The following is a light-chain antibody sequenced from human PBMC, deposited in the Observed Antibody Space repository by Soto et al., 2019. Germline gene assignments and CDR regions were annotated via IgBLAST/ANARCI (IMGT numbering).Light chain of an antibody. V-gene: IGKV1-5*03. Sequence: DIQMTQSPSSLSASVGDRVTISCQASDDIAKSLNWYRQKPGNAPKVIITKTSILEGGVPSRFSGSVSGTEFTLTITNLQPEDFATYSCQQYKDYPLTFGGGTKVDIK. CDR2: KTS. J-gene: IGKJ4*01. CDR3: QQYKDYPLT. CDR1: DDIAKS.